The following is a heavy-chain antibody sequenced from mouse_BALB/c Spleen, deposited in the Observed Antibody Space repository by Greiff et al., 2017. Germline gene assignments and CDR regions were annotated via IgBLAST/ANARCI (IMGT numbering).Heavy chain of an antibody. CDR3: ASGGSYAMDY. J-gene: IGHJ4*01. Sequence: QVQLQQSGPQLVRPGASVKISCKASGYSFTSYWMHWVKQRPGQGLEWIGMIDPSDSETRLNQKFKDKATLTVDKSSSTAYMQLSSPTSEDSAVYYCASGGSYAMDYWGQGTSVTVSS. CDR1: GYSFTSYW. CDR2: IDPSDSET. V-gene: IGHV1S127*01.